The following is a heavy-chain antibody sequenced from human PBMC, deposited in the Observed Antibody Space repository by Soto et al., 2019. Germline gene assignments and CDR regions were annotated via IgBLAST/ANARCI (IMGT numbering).Heavy chain of an antibody. CDR2: IYYSGST. CDR3: ARAGAIVVVPAAMLPWYFDL. V-gene: IGHV4-59*01. Sequence: QVQLQESGPGLVKPSETLSLTCTVSGGSISSYYWSWIRQPPGKGLEWIGYIYYSGSTNYNPSLKSRVTISVDTSKNQFSLKLSSVTAADTAVYYCARAGAIVVVPAAMLPWYFDLWGRGTLVTVSS. CDR1: GGSISSYY. J-gene: IGHJ2*01. D-gene: IGHD2-2*01.